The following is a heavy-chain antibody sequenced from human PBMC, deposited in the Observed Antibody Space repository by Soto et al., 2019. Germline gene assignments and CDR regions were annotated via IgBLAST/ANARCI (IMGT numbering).Heavy chain of an antibody. CDR1: GFTFSSYA. CDR2: ISGSGGST. Sequence: VQVLESGGGLVQPGGSLRLSCAASGFTFSSYAMSWVRQAPGKGLEWVSAISGSGGSTYYADSVKGRFTISRDNSKNTLYLQMSSLRAEDTAVYYCAKGGYQLQRVFDYWGQGTLVTVSS. CDR3: AKGGYQLQRVFDY. V-gene: IGHV3-23*01. D-gene: IGHD2-2*01. J-gene: IGHJ4*02.